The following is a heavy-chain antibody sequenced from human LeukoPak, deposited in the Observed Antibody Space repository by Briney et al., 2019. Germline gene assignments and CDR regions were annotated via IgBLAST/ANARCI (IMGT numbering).Heavy chain of an antibody. V-gene: IGHV4-59*01. CDR2: IYYSGNT. CDR3: AREGTTDWFDP. Sequence: KTSETLSLTCTVSSGSISPYYWSWIRQPPGKGLEWIGYIYYSGNTNYNPSLKNRVTISVDTSKNQLSLKLSSVTAADTAVYYCAREGTTDWFDPWGQGTLVTVSS. CDR1: SGSISPYY. D-gene: IGHD2/OR15-2a*01. J-gene: IGHJ5*02.